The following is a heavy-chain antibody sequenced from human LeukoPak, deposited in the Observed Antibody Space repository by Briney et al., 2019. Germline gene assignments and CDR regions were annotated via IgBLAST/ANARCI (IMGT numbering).Heavy chain of an antibody. J-gene: IGHJ4*02. D-gene: IGHD3-3*01. Sequence: SETLSLTCAVYGGSFSGYYWSWIRQPPGKGEWIGEINHSGSTNYNPSLKSRVTISVDTSKNQFSLKLSSVTAADTAVYYCARGRFWSGYYSLYFDYWGQGTLVTVSS. CDR1: GGSFSGYY. CDR2: INHSGST. CDR3: ARGRFWSGYYSLYFDY. V-gene: IGHV4-34*01.